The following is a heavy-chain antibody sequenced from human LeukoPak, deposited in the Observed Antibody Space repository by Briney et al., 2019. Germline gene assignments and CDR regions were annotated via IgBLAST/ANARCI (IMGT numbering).Heavy chain of an antibody. V-gene: IGHV3-23*01. CDR1: GFTFSSYA. CDR3: ARDQYDTWSRRGDFDS. CDR2: ITGNGGST. D-gene: IGHD3-3*01. J-gene: IGHJ4*02. Sequence: GGSLRLSCAASGFTFSSYAMSWVRQAPGKGLEWVSAITGNGGSTYHADSVKGRFTISRDNTKNSLYLQMNSLRAEDTAVFYCARDQYDTWSRRGDFDSWGQGTLVIVSS.